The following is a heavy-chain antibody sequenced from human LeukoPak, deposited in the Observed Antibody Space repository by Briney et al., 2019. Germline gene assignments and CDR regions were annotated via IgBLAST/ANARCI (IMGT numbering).Heavy chain of an antibody. CDR3: ARDFGGYYSGFWYFDL. CDR2: INHSGST. V-gene: IGHV4-30-2*01. J-gene: IGHJ2*01. D-gene: IGHD3-3*01. Sequence: SQTLSLTCSVSGGSISSDDYCWNWIRQLPGKGLEWIGEINHSGSTNYNPSLKSRVTISVDTSKNQFSLKLSSVTAADTAVYYCARDFGGYYSGFWYFDLWGRGTLVTVSS. CDR1: GGSISSDDYC.